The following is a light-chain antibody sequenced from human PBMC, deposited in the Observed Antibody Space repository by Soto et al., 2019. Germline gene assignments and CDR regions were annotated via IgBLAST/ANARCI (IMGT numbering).Light chain of an antibody. CDR3: QQSYSTPLT. Sequence: DIQMTQSPSSLSASVGDRVTITCRASQSISSYLNWYQQKPGKAPKLLIYAASSLQSGVPSRFSGSGSGTAFTLTISSLQHEDFATYYCQQSYSTPLTFGPGTKVDIK. CDR2: AAS. J-gene: IGKJ3*01. V-gene: IGKV1-39*01. CDR1: QSISSY.